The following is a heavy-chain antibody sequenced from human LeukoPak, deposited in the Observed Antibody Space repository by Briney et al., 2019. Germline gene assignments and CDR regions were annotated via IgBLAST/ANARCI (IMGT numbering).Heavy chain of an antibody. CDR1: GFTFSDYY. D-gene: IGHD3-10*01. Sequence: PGGSLRLSCAASGFTFSDYYMNWIRPAPGKGLEWLSYIRPSGFTIYYADSVKGRFTISRDNAKNSLHLEMNSLRAEDTAVYYCARQYFGSGSRYFDYWGQGALVTVSS. CDR2: IRPSGFTI. J-gene: IGHJ4*02. CDR3: ARQYFGSGSRYFDY. V-gene: IGHV3-11*01.